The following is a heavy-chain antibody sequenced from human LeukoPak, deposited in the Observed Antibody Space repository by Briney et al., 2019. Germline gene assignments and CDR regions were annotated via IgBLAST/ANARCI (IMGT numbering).Heavy chain of an antibody. D-gene: IGHD6-13*01. V-gene: IGHV4-59*12. J-gene: IGHJ4*02. Sequence: PSETLSLTCTVSGGSISSYYWSWIRQPPGKGLEWIGYIYYSGSTNYNPSLKSRVTISVDTSKNQFSLKLSSVTAADTAVYYCARKSIPAGTVDFGYFDYWGQGTVVTVSS. CDR1: GGSISSYY. CDR2: IYYSGST. CDR3: ARKSIPAGTVDFGYFDY.